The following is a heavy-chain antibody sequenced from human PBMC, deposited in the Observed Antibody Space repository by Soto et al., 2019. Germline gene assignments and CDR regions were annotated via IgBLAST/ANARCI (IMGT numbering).Heavy chain of an antibody. CDR2: ISRSGSTI. D-gene: IGHD3-22*01. CDR1: VFTFSIYE. Sequence: WGSLLISCATSVFTFSIYEMNWVRQAPGKGLDWASYISRSGSTIYYADSVKGRFTISRDNAKNSLYLQMNSLRAEDTAVYYCARVAGSSGYYLYYYYYYGMDVWGHGTPVTVSS. V-gene: IGHV3-48*03. CDR3: ARVAGSSGYYLYYYYYYGMDV. J-gene: IGHJ6*01.